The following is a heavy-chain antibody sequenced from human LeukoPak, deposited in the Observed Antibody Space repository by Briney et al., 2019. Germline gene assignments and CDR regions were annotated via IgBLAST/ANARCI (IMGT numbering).Heavy chain of an antibody. CDR3: AREMIAAAGPVDY. J-gene: IGHJ4*02. D-gene: IGHD6-13*01. CDR1: GFTFSSHG. CDR2: IVGGAGGT. V-gene: IGHV3-23*01. Sequence: GGSLRLSCAASGFTFSSHGMSWVRQAPGKGLEWVSGIVGGAGGTYYADSVKGRFTISRDNSKNTLYLQMNSLRAEDTAVYYCAREMIAAAGPVDYCGEGTLVTVSS.